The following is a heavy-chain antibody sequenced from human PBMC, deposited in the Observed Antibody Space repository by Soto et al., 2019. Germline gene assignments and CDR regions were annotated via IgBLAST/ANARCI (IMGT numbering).Heavy chain of an antibody. CDR3: ARNSPYCSSTSCYLHWFDP. J-gene: IGHJ5*02. V-gene: IGHV4-59*01. Sequence: SETLSLTCTVSGGSISSYYWSWIRQPPGKGLEWIGYIYYSGSTNYNPSLKSRVTISVDTSKNQFSLKLRSVTAADTAVYYCARNSPYCSSTSCYLHWFDPWGQGTLVNVS. D-gene: IGHD2-2*01. CDR2: IYYSGST. CDR1: GGSISSYY.